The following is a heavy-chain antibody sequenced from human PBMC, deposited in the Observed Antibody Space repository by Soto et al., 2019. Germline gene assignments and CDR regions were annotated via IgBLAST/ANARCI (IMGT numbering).Heavy chain of an antibody. CDR2: ISVDGGRT. V-gene: IGHV3-74*03. CDR1: GFTFTSYY. D-gene: IGHD4-17*01. CDR3: GRDLDGDQDWYLDL. Sequence: EVQLVESGGGLVQPGGSLRLSCAASGFTFTSYYMHWVRQAPGKGLVWVSLISVDGGRTVYADSVRGRFTISRDNAKNTVYLQRDSLRGEDTAVYYCGRDLDGDQDWYLDLWGRGTLVTVSS. J-gene: IGHJ2*01.